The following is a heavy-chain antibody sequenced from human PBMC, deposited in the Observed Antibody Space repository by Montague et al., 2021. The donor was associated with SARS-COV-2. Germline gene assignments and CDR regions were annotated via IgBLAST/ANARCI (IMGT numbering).Heavy chain of an antibody. CDR1: RDSVSTNSGT. CDR3: ARAERGSCGGGTCYQYFFNY. Sequence: SAISRDSVSTNSGTWNWVRLSPSRGLEWLGRTYYRSEWYSDYSVSVKSRISINPDTSKNQVSLQLNAVTPEDTAVYYCARAERGSCGGGTCYQYFFNYWGQGTLVTVSS. D-gene: IGHD2-15*01. J-gene: IGHJ4*02. V-gene: IGHV6-1*01. CDR2: TYYRSEWYS.